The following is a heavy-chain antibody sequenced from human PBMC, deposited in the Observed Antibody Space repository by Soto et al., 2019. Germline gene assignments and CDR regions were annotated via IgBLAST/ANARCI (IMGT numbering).Heavy chain of an antibody. J-gene: IGHJ4*02. CDR2: ISGSGGST. CDR1: GFTFISYA. V-gene: IGHV3-23*01. D-gene: IGHD3-10*01. CDR3: AKDREEGYYGSGSPYYFDY. Sequence: WGSLRLSCAASGFTFISYAINLFRHSPFKWLEWVSAISGSGGSTYYADSVKGRFTISRDNSKNTLYLQMNSLRAEDTAVYYCAKDREEGYYGSGSPYYFDYWGQGTLVTVSS.